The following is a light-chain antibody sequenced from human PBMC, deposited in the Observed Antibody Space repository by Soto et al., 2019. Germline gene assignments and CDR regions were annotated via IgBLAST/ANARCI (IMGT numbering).Light chain of an antibody. CDR2: GAS. V-gene: IGKV3-15*01. Sequence: EIVMTQSPATRSVSPGERATLSCRASQSVSSNLAWYQQKPGQAPRLLIYGASTRATGIPARFSGSGSGTEFTLTISSLQSEDFAVYYCQQYNNWPPWTCGQGTKVDIK. J-gene: IGKJ1*01. CDR3: QQYNNWPPWT. CDR1: QSVSSN.